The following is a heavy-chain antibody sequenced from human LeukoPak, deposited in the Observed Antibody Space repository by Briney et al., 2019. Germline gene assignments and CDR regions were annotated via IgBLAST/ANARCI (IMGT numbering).Heavy chain of an antibody. J-gene: IGHJ4*02. CDR1: GFTFSDYY. V-gene: IGHV3-72*01. CDR2: IRNKTNSYTT. CDR3: TRVANGIDY. Sequence: GGSLRLSCAASGFTFSDYYMDWVRQAPGKGLEWVGRIRNKTNSYTTEYAASVKGRFTISRDDSKNSLYLQMNSLKTEDTAVYYCTRVANGIDYWGQGTLVTVSS.